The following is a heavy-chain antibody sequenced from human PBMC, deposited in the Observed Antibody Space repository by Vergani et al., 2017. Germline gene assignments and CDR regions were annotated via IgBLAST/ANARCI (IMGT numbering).Heavy chain of an antibody. CDR3: AIYPNLRTTVVTNWFDP. Sequence: QVQLVQSGAEVKKPGSSVKVSCKASGGTFSSYAISWVRQAPGQGLEWMGGIIPIFGTANYEQKFQGRVTITADESTSTAYMELSSLRSEDTAVYYCAIYPNLRTTVVTNWFDPWGQGTLVTVSS. CDR2: IIPIFGTA. J-gene: IGHJ5*02. V-gene: IGHV1-69*01. D-gene: IGHD4-23*01. CDR1: GGTFSSYA.